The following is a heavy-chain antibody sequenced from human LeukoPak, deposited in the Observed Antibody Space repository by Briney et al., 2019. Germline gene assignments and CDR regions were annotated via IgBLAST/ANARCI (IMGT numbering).Heavy chain of an antibody. V-gene: IGHV3-48*04. Sequence: GGSLRLSCAASGFTFSSYSMNWVRQAPGKGLEWVSYISSSGSTIYYADSVKGRFTISRDNAKNSLYLQMNSLRAEDTAVYYCARGRTYYDILTGYYGPLNFDYWGQGTLVTVSS. CDR1: GFTFSSYS. CDR3: ARGRTYYDILTGYYGPLNFDY. CDR2: ISSSGSTI. J-gene: IGHJ4*02. D-gene: IGHD3-9*01.